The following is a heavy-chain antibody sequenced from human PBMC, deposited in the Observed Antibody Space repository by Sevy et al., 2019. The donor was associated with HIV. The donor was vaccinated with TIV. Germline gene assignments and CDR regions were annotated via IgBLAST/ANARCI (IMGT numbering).Heavy chain of an antibody. CDR1: GFTFSSYE. Sequence: GGSLRLSCAASGFTFSSYEMNWVRQAPGKGLEWVSYISSSGSTIYYADSVKGRFTISRDNAKNSLYLQMNSLRAEDTAVYYCARDSTDSSSPYYYGMDVSGQGTPVTVSS. CDR3: ARDSTDSSSPYYYGMDV. J-gene: IGHJ6*02. V-gene: IGHV3-48*03. D-gene: IGHD6-6*01. CDR2: ISSSGSTI.